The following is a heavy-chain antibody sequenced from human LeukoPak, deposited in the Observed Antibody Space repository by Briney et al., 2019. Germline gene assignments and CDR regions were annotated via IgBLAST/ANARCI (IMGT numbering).Heavy chain of an antibody. D-gene: IGHD3-9*01. CDR3: ARTISDWFDP. J-gene: IGHJ5*02. CDR2: IYYSGST. V-gene: IGHV4-61*01. Sequence: PSETLSLTCTVSGGSISSSSYSWSWIRQPPGKGLEWIGYIYYSGSTNYNPSLKSRVTISVDTSKNQFSLKLSSVTAADTAVYYCARTISDWFDPWGQGTLVTVSS. CDR1: GGSISSSSYS.